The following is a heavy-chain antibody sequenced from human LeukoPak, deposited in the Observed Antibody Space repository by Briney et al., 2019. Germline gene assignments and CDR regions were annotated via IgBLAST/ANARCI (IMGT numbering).Heavy chain of an antibody. J-gene: IGHJ4*02. V-gene: IGHV4-39*07. D-gene: IGHD3-10*01. CDR3: ARGEGGDFVLWLGVLFRGNYFDY. CDR2: MYYSGDT. Sequence: SETLSLTCTVSGRSIRTSGYYWGWIRQPPGKGLEWIVSMYYSGDTHDNPSPRRRVTISIDTSKNQFSLNLSSVTAADTAVYYGARGEGGDFVLWLGVLFRGNYFDYWGQGTLVTVCS. CDR1: GRSIRTSGYY.